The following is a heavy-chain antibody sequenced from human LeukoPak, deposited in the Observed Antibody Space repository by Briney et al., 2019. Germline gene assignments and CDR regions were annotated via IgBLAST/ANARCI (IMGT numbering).Heavy chain of an antibody. Sequence: SETLSLTCTVSGYSISSGYYWGWIRQPPGKGLEWIGSIYHSGSTYYNPSLKSRVTISVDRSKNQFSLKLSSVTAADTAVYYCARLVVVTPGYYYYMDVWGKGTTVTVSS. D-gene: IGHD4-23*01. CDR3: ARLVVVTPGYYYYMDV. J-gene: IGHJ6*03. CDR1: GYSISSGYY. V-gene: IGHV4-38-2*02. CDR2: IYHSGST.